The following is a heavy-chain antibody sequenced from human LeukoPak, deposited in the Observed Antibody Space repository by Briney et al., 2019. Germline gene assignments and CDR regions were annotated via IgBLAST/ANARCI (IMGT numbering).Heavy chain of an antibody. V-gene: IGHV3-30*02. D-gene: IGHD3-10*01. CDR2: IRYDGNDK. J-gene: IGHJ5*02. Sequence: PGGSLRLSCAASGFTFSSYGMHWVRQAPGKGLEWVAFIRYDGNDKFYAESVKGRFTISRDTSRNTLYLQMTSLRLEDTAVYYCAKDLMRDRWFGESWGQGTLVTVSS. CDR3: AKDLMRDRWFGES. CDR1: GFTFSSYG.